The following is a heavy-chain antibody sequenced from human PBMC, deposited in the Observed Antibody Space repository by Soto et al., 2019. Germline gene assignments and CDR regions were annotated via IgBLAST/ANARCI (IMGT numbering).Heavy chain of an antibody. J-gene: IGHJ4*02. V-gene: IGHV1-18*01. Sequence: ASVKVSCKASGYTFTSYGISWVRQAPGQGLEWMGWISAYNGNTNYAQKLQGRVTMTTDTSTCTAYMELRSLRSEDTAVYYCARDRGEIATIWDYWGQGTLVTVSS. CDR1: GYTFTSYG. CDR2: ISAYNGNT. CDR3: ARDRGEIATIWDY. D-gene: IGHD2-21*01.